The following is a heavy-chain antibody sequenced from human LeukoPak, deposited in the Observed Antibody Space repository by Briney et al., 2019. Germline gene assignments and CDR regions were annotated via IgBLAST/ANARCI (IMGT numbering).Heavy chain of an antibody. CDR2: INSDGSST. J-gene: IGHJ4*02. CDR1: GFTFSSYW. D-gene: IGHD3-10*01. Sequence: GGSLRLSCAASGFTFSSYWMHWVRQVPGKGLVWVSRINSDGSSTSYADSVKGRFTISRDNAKNTLYLQMNSLRAEDTAVYYCAKDGSGIHPLDYWGQGTLVTVSS. V-gene: IGHV3-74*01. CDR3: AKDGSGIHPLDY.